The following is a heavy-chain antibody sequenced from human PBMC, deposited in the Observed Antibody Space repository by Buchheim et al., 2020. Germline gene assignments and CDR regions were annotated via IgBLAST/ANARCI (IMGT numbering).Heavy chain of an antibody. V-gene: IGHV4-34*01. CDR2: INHSGST. CDR3: AREEIVATTSLHLIPNGMDV. D-gene: IGHD5-12*01. J-gene: IGHJ6*02. Sequence: QVQLQQWGAGLLKPSETLSLTCAVYGGSFSGYYWSWIRQPPGKGLEWIGEINHSGSTSYNPSLKSRVTISVDTSKNQFSLKLTSVTAADTAVYYCAREEIVATTSLHLIPNGMDVWGQRTT. CDR1: GGSFSGYY.